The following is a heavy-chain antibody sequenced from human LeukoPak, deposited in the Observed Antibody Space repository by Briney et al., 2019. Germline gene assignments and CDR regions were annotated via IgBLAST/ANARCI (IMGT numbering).Heavy chain of an antibody. V-gene: IGHV4-59*01. CDR2: IYYSGST. J-gene: IGHJ4*02. CDR3: ASSYGAPARAPFDY. Sequence: SETLSLTCTVSGGSISSYYWSWIRQPPGKGLEWIGYIYYSGSTNYNPSLKGRVTISVDTSKNQFSLKLSSVTAADTAVYYCASSYGAPARAPFDYWGQGTLVTVSS. CDR1: GGSISSYY. D-gene: IGHD4-17*01.